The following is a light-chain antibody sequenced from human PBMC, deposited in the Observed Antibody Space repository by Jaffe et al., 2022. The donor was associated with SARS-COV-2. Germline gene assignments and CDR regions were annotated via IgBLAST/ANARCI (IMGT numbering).Light chain of an antibody. Sequence: QSVLTQPPSASGTPGQRVTVSCSGSSSNIGSNYVYWYQHLPGAAPKLLIYRDNLRPSGVPDRVSASKSGTSASLAISGLRSEDEADYYCTTWDDSLSAYVFGPGTKVTVL. CDR1: SSNIGSNY. J-gene: IGLJ1*01. CDR3: TTWDDSLSAYV. CDR2: RDN. V-gene: IGLV1-47*01.